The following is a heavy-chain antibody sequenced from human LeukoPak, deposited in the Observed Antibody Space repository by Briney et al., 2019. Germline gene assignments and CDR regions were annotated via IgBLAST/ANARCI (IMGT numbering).Heavy chain of an antibody. V-gene: IGHV4-59*01. CDR2: IYYSGST. Sequence: SETLSLTCTVSGGSISSYYWSWIRQPPGKGLEWIGYIYYSGSTHYNPSLKGRVTISVDTSKNQFSLKLSSVTAADTAVYYCARESIFGVVIGYKYFDLWGRGTLVTVSS. J-gene: IGHJ2*01. CDR3: ARESIFGVVIGYKYFDL. D-gene: IGHD3-3*01. CDR1: GGSISSYY.